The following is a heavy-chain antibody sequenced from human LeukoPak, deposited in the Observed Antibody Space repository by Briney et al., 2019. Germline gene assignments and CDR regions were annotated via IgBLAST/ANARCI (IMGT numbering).Heavy chain of an antibody. Sequence: KSSQTLSLTCAVYGGSFSGYYWSWIRQPPGKGLEWIGEINHSGSTNYNPSLKSRVTISVDTSKNQFSLKLSSVTAADTAVYYCARGGSFQRWLQLSSYFDYWGQGTLVTVSS. D-gene: IGHD5-24*01. CDR3: ARGGSFQRWLQLSSYFDY. J-gene: IGHJ4*02. CDR1: GGSFSGYY. V-gene: IGHV4-34*01. CDR2: INHSGST.